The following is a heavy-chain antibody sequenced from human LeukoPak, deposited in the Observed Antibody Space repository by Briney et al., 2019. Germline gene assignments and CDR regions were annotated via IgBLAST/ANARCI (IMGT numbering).Heavy chain of an antibody. Sequence: PSETLSLTCTVSGGSISSGSYYWSWIRQPAGKGLEWIGRIYTSGSTNYNPSLKSRVTISVDTSKNQFSLKLSSVTAADTAVYYSARGGSKTYYCDRWGQGTLVTVSS. J-gene: IGHJ4*02. D-gene: IGHD3-22*01. CDR2: IYTSGST. V-gene: IGHV4-61*02. CDR3: ARGGSKTYYCDR. CDR1: GGSISSGSYY.